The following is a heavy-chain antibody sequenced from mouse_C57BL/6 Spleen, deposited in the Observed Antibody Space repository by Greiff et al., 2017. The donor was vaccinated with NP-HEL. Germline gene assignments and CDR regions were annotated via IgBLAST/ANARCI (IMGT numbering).Heavy chain of an antibody. CDR3: ARTVVGNYAMDY. V-gene: IGHV1-80*01. CDR1: GYAFSSYW. Sequence: QVQLKQSGAELVKPGASVKISCKASGYAFSSYWMNWVKQRPGKGLEWIGQIYPGDGDTNYNGKFKGKATLTADKSSSTAYMQLSSLTSEDSAVYFCARTVVGNYAMDYWGQGTSVTVSS. J-gene: IGHJ4*01. D-gene: IGHD1-1*01. CDR2: IYPGDGDT.